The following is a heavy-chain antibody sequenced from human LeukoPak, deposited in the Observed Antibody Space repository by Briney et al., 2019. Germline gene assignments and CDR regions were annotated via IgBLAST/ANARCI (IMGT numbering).Heavy chain of an antibody. CDR3: ARYSSGWYELDY. D-gene: IGHD6-19*01. V-gene: IGHV1-2*06. CDR2: INPNSGGT. CDR1: GYTFTGYY. Sequence: ASVKVSCKASGYTFTGYYMHWVRQAPGQGLEWMGRINPNSGGTNYAQKFQGRVTMTRDTSISTAYMELSRLRSDDTAVYYCARYSSGWYELDYWGQGTLVTVSS. J-gene: IGHJ4*02.